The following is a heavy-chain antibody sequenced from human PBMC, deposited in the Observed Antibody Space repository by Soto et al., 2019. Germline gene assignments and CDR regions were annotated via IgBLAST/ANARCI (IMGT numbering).Heavy chain of an antibody. Sequence: GESLKISCAASGFTFSSYAMSWVRQAPGKGLEWVSAISGSGGSTYYADSVKGRFTISRDNSKNTLYLQMNSLRAEDTAVYYCAKGSSNYLSPTDYWGQGTLVTVSS. V-gene: IGHV3-23*01. CDR3: AKGSSNYLSPTDY. D-gene: IGHD4-4*01. CDR1: GFTFSSYA. J-gene: IGHJ4*02. CDR2: ISGSGGST.